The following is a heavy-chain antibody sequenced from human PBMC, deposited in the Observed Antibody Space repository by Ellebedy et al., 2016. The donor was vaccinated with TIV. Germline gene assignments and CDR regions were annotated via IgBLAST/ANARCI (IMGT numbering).Heavy chain of an antibody. V-gene: IGHV3-30-3*01. D-gene: IGHD6-13*01. CDR1: GFTFSSYA. J-gene: IGHJ4*02. Sequence: PGGSLRLSCAASGFTFSSYAMHWVRQAPGKGLERVAVISYDGSNKYYADSVKGRFTISRDNSKTTLYLQMNSLRAEDTAVYYCARDPGYSSPIHFDYWGQGTLVTVSS. CDR3: ARDPGYSSPIHFDY. CDR2: ISYDGSNK.